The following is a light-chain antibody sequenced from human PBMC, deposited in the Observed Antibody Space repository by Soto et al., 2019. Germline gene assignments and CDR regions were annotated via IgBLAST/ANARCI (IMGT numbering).Light chain of an antibody. J-gene: IGLJ1*01. V-gene: IGLV1-44*01. CDR1: SSNIGGNT. CDR2: SNN. CDR3: AAWDDSLNGYV. Sequence: VLTQSTSASGTPGQRVTISCSEGSSNIGGNTVNWYQQLPGTAPKVLIYSNNQRPSGVPDRFSGSKSGTSASLAISGLQSEDEADYYCAAWDDSLNGYVFGTGTKVTVL.